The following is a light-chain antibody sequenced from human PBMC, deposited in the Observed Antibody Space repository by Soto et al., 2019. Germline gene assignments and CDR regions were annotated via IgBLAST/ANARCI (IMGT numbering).Light chain of an antibody. V-gene: IGKV1-5*03. CDR3: QQYNSYPWT. CDR1: HTISSW. J-gene: IGKJ1*01. Sequence: DIQMTQSPSTLSASVGDRVTITCRASHTISSWLAWYQQKPGKAPKLLIYKASNLESGVSLRFSGSGSGTEFTLNISSLQPDDFATYHCQQYNSYPWTFGQGTKVDIK. CDR2: KAS.